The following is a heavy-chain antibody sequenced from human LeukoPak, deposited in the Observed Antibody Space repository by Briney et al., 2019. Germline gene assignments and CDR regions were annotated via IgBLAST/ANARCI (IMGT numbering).Heavy chain of an antibody. D-gene: IGHD6-13*01. CDR1: GFTFSDHA. CDR3: ARDSSSSWSRNGMDV. CDR2: INGNGGGS. V-gene: IGHV3-23*01. Sequence: GGSLRLSCAASGFTFSDHAMSWVRQAPAKGLEWVSSINGNGGGSYYIDSVKGRFTVSRDDSKNTVYLQMNSLRADDTAVYYCARDSSSSWSRNGMDVWGQGTTVTVSS. J-gene: IGHJ6*02.